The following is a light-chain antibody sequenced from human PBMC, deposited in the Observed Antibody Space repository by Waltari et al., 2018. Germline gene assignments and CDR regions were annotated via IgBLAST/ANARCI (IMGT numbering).Light chain of an antibody. Sequence: DIQMTQSPSTLSASVWARVTITCRASTITSTWLAWYQQKPGNAPKLLIYKTSSLESGVPSRFSGSGSVTEFTLTISSLQPDDFATYYCQQYNSYPYTFGQGTKLEIK. CDR1: TITSTW. J-gene: IGKJ2*01. V-gene: IGKV1-5*03. CDR2: KTS. CDR3: QQYNSYPYT.